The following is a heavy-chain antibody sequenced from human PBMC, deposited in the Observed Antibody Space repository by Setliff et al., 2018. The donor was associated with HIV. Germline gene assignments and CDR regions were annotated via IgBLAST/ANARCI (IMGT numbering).Heavy chain of an antibody. Sequence: SETLSLTCIVSGASISGYSWSWIRQPPGKGLEWIGDIDSNGRPNYNTSLNSRLTVSADPSKNQISMKLSSVTAADTAIYYCARLCSNGVCRPVGDHVFDVWGQGTMVTVSS. V-gene: IGHV4-4*09. CDR2: IDSNGRP. D-gene: IGHD2-8*01. CDR1: GASISGYS. CDR3: ARLCSNGVCRPVGDHVFDV. J-gene: IGHJ3*01.